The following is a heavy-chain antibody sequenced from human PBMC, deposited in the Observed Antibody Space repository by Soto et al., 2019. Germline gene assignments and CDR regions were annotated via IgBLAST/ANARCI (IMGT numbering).Heavy chain of an antibody. D-gene: IGHD3-16*01. CDR2: IYFNGNT. CDR1: SASFSKYY. Sequence: SETLSLTCTVSSASFSKYYWSWIRQPPGKGLEWIGYIYFNGNTNYNPSLRRRVTISIDTSKKQISLNLTSVTDADTAVYYCASVTFGGVVLAHWGQGTLGT. CDR3: ASVTFGGVVLAH. V-gene: IGHV4-59*01. J-gene: IGHJ1*01.